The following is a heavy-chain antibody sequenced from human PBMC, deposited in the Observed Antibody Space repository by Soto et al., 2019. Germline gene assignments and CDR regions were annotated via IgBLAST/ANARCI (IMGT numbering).Heavy chain of an antibody. CDR3: ANPWGTMVRGVITLPPNYDYMDV. CDR2: ISGSGGST. V-gene: IGHV3-23*01. J-gene: IGHJ6*03. D-gene: IGHD3-10*01. Sequence: EVQLLESGGGLVQPGGSLRLSCAASGFTFSSYAMSWVRQAPGKGLEWVSAISGSGGSTYYADSVKGRFTISRDNSKNTLYLQMNSLRAEDTAVYYCANPWGTMVRGVITLPPNYDYMDVWSKGTTVTVSS. CDR1: GFTFSSYA.